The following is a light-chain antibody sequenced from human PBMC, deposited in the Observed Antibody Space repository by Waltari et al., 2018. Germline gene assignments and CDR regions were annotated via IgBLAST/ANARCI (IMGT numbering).Light chain of an antibody. V-gene: IGKV3-15*01. CDR2: DAS. CDR1: QSVFND. Sequence: EIVMTQSPAALSVSPGESATLSCRASQSVFNDGAWYQKKPGQAPRRIIYDASTRATGVPARFSGGGSGTEFTLTISDVQSEDFSVYFCHQYNNWPPWTFGQGTKVDIK. CDR3: HQYNNWPPWT. J-gene: IGKJ1*01.